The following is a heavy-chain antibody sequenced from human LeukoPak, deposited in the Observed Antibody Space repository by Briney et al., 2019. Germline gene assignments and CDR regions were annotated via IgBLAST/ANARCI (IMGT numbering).Heavy chain of an antibody. Sequence: SVKVSCKASGGTFSSYAISWVRQAPGQGLEWMGGIIPIFGTANYAQKFQGRVTITADESTSTAYMELSSLRSDDTAVYYCARRPTLYSSGRFYFDYWGQGTLVTVSS. CDR2: IIPIFGTA. V-gene: IGHV1-69*13. D-gene: IGHD6-25*01. J-gene: IGHJ4*02. CDR1: GGTFSSYA. CDR3: ARRPTLYSSGRFYFDY.